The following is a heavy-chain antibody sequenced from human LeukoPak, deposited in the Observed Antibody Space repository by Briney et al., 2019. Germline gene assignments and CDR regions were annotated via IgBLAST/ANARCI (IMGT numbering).Heavy chain of an antibody. CDR1: GYSFTHSW. D-gene: IGHD4-23*01. V-gene: IGHV5-51*01. CDR2: IYPGDSDT. Sequence: GESLKISCKASGYSFTHSWIAWVRQMPGKGLEWMGIIYPGDSDTRYSPSFQGQVTISADKSISTAYLQWSSLKASDTAMYYCARQTVYDGNSDYWGQGTLVTVSS. J-gene: IGHJ4*02. CDR3: ARQTVYDGNSDY.